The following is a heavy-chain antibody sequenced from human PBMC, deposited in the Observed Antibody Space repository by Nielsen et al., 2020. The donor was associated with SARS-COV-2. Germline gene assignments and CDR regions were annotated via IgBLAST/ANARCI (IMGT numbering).Heavy chain of an antibody. Sequence: SVKVSCKASGGTFISYAISWVRQAPGQGLECMGGLIPIFGTANYAQKFQGRVTMTRDTSTSTVYMELSSLRSEDTAVYYCARGKGIAAALAYYYYGMDVWGQGTTVTVSS. V-gene: IGHV1-69*05. CDR1: GGTFISYA. CDR3: ARGKGIAAALAYYYYGMDV. J-gene: IGHJ6*02. D-gene: IGHD6-13*01. CDR2: LIPIFGTA.